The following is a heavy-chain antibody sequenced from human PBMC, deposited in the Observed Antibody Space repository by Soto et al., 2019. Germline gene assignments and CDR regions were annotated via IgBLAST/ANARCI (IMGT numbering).Heavy chain of an antibody. Sequence: QVQLVQSGAEVKKPGASVKVSCKASGYTFTSYGIIWVRQAPGQGLEWMGWISAYNGNTNYAQKLQGRVTMTTNTATGTAYMELRSLRCDDTAVYNCARDEAGSGGWYRRPKNWFDPWGQGTLVTVSS. CDR2: ISAYNGNT. CDR3: ARDEAGSGGWYRRPKNWFDP. CDR1: GYTFTSYG. V-gene: IGHV1-18*01. D-gene: IGHD6-19*01. J-gene: IGHJ5*02.